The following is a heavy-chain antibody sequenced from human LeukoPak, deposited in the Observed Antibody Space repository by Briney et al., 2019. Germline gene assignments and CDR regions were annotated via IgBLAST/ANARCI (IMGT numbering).Heavy chain of an antibody. Sequence: GGSLRLSCAASGFTFSSYSMNWVRQAPGKGLEWVSSISSSSSYIYYADSVKGRFTISRDNAKNSLYLQMNSLRAEDTAVYYCARHDSITRAFDIWGQGTLVTVSS. D-gene: IGHD3-22*01. V-gene: IGHV3-21*04. CDR2: ISSSSSYI. J-gene: IGHJ3*02. CDR1: GFTFSSYS. CDR3: ARHDSITRAFDI.